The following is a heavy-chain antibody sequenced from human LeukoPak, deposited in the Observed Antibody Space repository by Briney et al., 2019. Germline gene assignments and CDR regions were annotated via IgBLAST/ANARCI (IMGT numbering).Heavy chain of an antibody. Sequence: PSETLSLTCTVSGGSISSSSYYWGWIRQPPGKGMEWIGDIYYSGSTNHTPSLKNRVTMYVHTSKIHFSLELSSVTRADTAVYYCARREGYSFGYDYWGQGTLVTVSS. V-gene: IGHV4-39*01. CDR3: ARREGYSFGYDY. CDR2: IYYSGST. CDR1: GGSISSSSYY. J-gene: IGHJ4*02. D-gene: IGHD5-18*01.